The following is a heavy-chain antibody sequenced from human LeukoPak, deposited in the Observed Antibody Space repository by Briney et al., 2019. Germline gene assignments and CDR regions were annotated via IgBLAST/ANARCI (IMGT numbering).Heavy chain of an antibody. CDR2: IIPILGIA. CDR1: GGTFSSYT. CDR3: AMQNNYYGSGSYSGDYYYYYGMDV. Sequence: SVKVSCKASGGTFSSYTISWVRQAPGQGLEWMRRIIPILGIATYAQKFQGRVTITADNSTSTAYMELSSLRSEDTAVYYCAMQNNYYGSGSYSGDYYYYYGMDVWGQGTTVTVSS. V-gene: IGHV1-69*02. J-gene: IGHJ6*02. D-gene: IGHD3-10*01.